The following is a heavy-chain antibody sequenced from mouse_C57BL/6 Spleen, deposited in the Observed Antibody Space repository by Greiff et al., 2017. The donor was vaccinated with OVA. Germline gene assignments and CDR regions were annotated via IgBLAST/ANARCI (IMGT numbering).Heavy chain of an antibody. D-gene: IGHD2-4*01. J-gene: IGHJ2*01. Sequence: QVQLQQPGTELVKPGASVKLSCKASGYTFTSYWMHWVKQRPGQGLEWIGNINPSNGGTNYNEKFKSKATLTVDKSSSTAYMQLSSLTSADSAVSDGARRYEYDDGGFDYWGKGTTLTVSS. CDR3: ARRYEYDDGGFDY. CDR2: INPSNGGT. V-gene: IGHV1-53*01. CDR1: GYTFTSYW.